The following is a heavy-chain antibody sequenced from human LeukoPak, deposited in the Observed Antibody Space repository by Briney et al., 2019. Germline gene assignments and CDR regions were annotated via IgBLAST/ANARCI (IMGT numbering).Heavy chain of an antibody. CDR2: IIPIFGTA. J-gene: IGHJ4*02. D-gene: IGHD6-19*01. V-gene: IGHV1-69*05. Sequence: GSSVKVSCKASGGTFSSYAISWVRQAPGQGLEWMGGIIPIFGTANYAQKFQGRVTITTGESTSTAYMELSSLRSEDTAVYYCARARAVAGNGDFDYWGQGTLVTVSS. CDR1: GGTFSSYA. CDR3: ARARAVAGNGDFDY.